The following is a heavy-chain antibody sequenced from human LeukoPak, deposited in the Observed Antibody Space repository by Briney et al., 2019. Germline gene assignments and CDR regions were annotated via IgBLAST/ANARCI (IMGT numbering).Heavy chain of an antibody. CDR1: GGSINNYY. D-gene: IGHD1-7*01. J-gene: IGHJ4*02. V-gene: IGHV4-59*01. CDR2: IYYNGNT. CDR3: ARENKGTVHDSTAAFHY. Sequence: SETLSLTCTLSGGSINNYYWSWIRQPPGKGLEWIGYIYYNGNTNYNPSLKSRVTISVDRSNNRFSLQLSSVTAADTAVYYCARENKGTVHDSTAAFHYWGQGTLVTVSS.